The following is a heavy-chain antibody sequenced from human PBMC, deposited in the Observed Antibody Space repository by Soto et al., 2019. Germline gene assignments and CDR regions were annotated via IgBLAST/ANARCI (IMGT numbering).Heavy chain of an antibody. CDR2: ISAYNGNT. J-gene: IGHJ6*02. Sequence: ASVKVSCKASGYTFTSYGISWVRQAPEQGLEWMGWISAYNGNTNYAQKLQGRVTMTTDTSTSTAYMELRSLRSDDTAVYYCARDHCSGGSCSLYYYYGMDVWGQGTTVTVSS. CDR3: ARDHCSGGSCSLYYYYGMDV. D-gene: IGHD2-15*01. CDR1: GYTFTSYG. V-gene: IGHV1-18*01.